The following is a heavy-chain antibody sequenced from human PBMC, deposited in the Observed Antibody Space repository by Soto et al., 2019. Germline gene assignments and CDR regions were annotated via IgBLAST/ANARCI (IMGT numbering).Heavy chain of an antibody. CDR3: GRVEYSSSSYYFDY. D-gene: IGHD6-6*01. Sequence: GGSLSLSCAASGFTFSSDSMNWVRQAPGKGLEWVSSISSSSSYIYYADSVKGRFTISRDNAKNSLYLQMNSLRADDRGVYYCGRVEYSSSSYYFDYWGQGTMVTVSS. J-gene: IGHJ4*02. CDR2: ISSSSSYI. V-gene: IGHV3-21*01. CDR1: GFTFSSDS.